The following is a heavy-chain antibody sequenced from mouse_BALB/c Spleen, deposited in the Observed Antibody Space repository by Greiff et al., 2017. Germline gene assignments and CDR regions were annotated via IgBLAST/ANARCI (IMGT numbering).Heavy chain of an antibody. Sequence: QVQLQQPGAELVKPGASVKLSCKASGYTFTSYWMHWVKQRPGQGLEWIGEINPSNGRTNYTEKFKSKATLTVDKSSSTAYMQLSSLTSEDSAVYYCANQTGAWGYFDVWGAGTTVTVSS. CDR1: GYTFTSYW. V-gene: IGHV1S81*02. D-gene: IGHD4-1*01. J-gene: IGHJ1*01. CDR2: INPSNGRT. CDR3: ANQTGAWGYFDV.